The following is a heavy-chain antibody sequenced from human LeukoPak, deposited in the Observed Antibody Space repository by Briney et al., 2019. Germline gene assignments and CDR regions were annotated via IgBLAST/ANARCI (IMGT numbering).Heavy chain of an antibody. CDR1: GGSFSGYY. D-gene: IGHD6-19*01. Sequence: PSETLSLTCAVYGGSFSGYYWSWIRQPLGKGLEWIGEINHSGSTNYNPSLKSRVTISVDTSKNQFSLKLSSVTAADTAVYYCATSQWLVPDDAFDIWGQGTMVTVSS. J-gene: IGHJ3*02. V-gene: IGHV4-34*01. CDR3: ATSQWLVPDDAFDI. CDR2: INHSGST.